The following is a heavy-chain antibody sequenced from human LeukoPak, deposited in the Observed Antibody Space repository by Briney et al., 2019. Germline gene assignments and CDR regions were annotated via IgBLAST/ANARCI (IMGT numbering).Heavy chain of an antibody. D-gene: IGHD3-10*01. CDR3: AATLPVRGDVFDY. J-gene: IGHJ4*02. Sequence: ASVKVSCKVSGYTLTELSMHWVPQAPGKGLEWMGGFDPEDGETIYAQKFQGRVTMTEDTSTDTAYMELSSLRSEDTAVYYCAATLPVRGDVFDYWGQGTLVTVSS. V-gene: IGHV1-24*01. CDR1: GYTLTELS. CDR2: FDPEDGET.